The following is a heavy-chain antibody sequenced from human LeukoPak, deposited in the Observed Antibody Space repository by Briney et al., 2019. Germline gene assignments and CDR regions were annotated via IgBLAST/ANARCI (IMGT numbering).Heavy chain of an antibody. D-gene: IGHD1-26*01. CDR1: GYTFTSYA. Sequence: SVKVCCKASGYTFTSYAISWVRQAPGQGLEWMGRIIPILGIANYAQKFQGRVTITADKSTSTAYMELSSLRSEDTAVYYCARAGSGSFVDYWGQGTLVTVSS. CDR2: IIPILGIA. CDR3: ARAGSGSFVDY. V-gene: IGHV1-69*04. J-gene: IGHJ4*02.